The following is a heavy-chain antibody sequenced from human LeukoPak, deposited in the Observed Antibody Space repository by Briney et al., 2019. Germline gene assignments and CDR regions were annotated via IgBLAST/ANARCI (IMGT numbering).Heavy chain of an antibody. Sequence: GGSLRLSCAASGFDFSNYGMHWVRQAPGKGLEWVSFIQYDGNNKYFGDSVRGRFTISRDNSKNMVYLQLNSLRAEDTAVYYCARDIGSGSYYGYFQHWGQGTLVTVSS. J-gene: IGHJ1*01. D-gene: IGHD1-26*01. CDR3: ARDIGSGSYYGYFQH. CDR1: GFDFSNYG. V-gene: IGHV3-30*02. CDR2: IQYDGNNK.